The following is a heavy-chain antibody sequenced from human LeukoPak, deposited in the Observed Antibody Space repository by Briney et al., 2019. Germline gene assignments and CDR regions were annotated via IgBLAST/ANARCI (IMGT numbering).Heavy chain of an antibody. V-gene: IGHV4-59*01. CDR3: ARDGPEGYYYYGMDV. J-gene: IGHJ6*02. Sequence: SETLSLTCTVFGGSISSYYWSWIRQPPGKGLEWIGYIYYSGSTNYNPSLKSRVTISVDTSKNQFSLKLSSVTAADTAVYYCARDGPEGYYYYGMDVWGQGTTVTVSS. D-gene: IGHD7-27*01. CDR2: IYYSGST. CDR1: GGSISSYY.